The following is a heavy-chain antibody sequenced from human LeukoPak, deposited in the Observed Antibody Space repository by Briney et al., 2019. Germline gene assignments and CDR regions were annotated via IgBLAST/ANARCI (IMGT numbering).Heavy chain of an antibody. D-gene: IGHD3-10*02. CDR2: IRRNGSTI. CDR3: AELGITMIGGV. CDR1: GFTLSSYE. J-gene: IGHJ6*04. Sequence: GGSLRLSCAVSGFTLSSYEANWARQAPGRGLEWVSYIRRNGSTIYYADSVKGRLTISKDNGKNPVYLEMNSLRAEDTAVYYCAELGITMIGGVWGKGTAVSISS. V-gene: IGHV3-48*03.